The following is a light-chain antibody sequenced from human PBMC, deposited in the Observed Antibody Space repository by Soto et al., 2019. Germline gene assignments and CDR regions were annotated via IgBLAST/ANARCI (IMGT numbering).Light chain of an antibody. Sequence: EIVMTQSPVTLSVSPGARAPLSCRASESVNNNLAWYQQEPGQAPRLLVYDASTRATGIPDRFSGSGSGTDFTLTISRLEPEDFAVYYCQQYGSSPWTFGQGTKVDIK. CDR2: DAS. J-gene: IGKJ1*01. CDR1: ESVNNN. CDR3: QQYGSSPWT. V-gene: IGKV3-20*01.